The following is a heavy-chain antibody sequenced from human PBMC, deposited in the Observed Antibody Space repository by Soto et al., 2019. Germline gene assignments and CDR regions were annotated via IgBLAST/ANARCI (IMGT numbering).Heavy chain of an antibody. J-gene: IGHJ4*02. CDR2: ISTNGGST. V-gene: IGHV3-64D*06. Sequence: GGSLRLSCSASGFTFSSYAMHWVRQAPGKGLEYVSSISTNGGSTHYADSVKGRFTISRDNSKNTQYLQMSSLRADDTAVYYCVKGEYYYDSSGYYPFAYRGQGSLVPVSS. CDR1: GFTFSSYA. CDR3: VKGEYYYDSSGYYPFAY. D-gene: IGHD3-22*01.